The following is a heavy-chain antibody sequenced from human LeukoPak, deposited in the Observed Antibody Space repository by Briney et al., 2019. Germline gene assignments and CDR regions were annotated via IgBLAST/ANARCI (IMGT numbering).Heavy chain of an antibody. D-gene: IGHD3-22*01. CDR3: AKYRITMIVVGGAFDI. Sequence: PGGSLRLSCAASGFTISSYAMSWVRQAPGKGLEWVSGMNGSGGSTYYADSVKGRFTIFRDSSKNTLYLQMNSLRAEDTAVYYCAKYRITMIVVGGAFDIWGQGTMVTVSS. CDR1: GFTISSYA. J-gene: IGHJ3*02. V-gene: IGHV3-23*01. CDR2: MNGSGGST.